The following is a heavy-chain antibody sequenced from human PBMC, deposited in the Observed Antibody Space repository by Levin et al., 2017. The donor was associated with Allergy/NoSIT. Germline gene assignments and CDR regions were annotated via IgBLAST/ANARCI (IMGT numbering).Heavy chain of an antibody. J-gene: IGHJ4*02. V-gene: IGHV4-39*01. CDR3: ARQIGYRAAGGTQTGSYYFDY. CDR2: IYDSDNT. D-gene: IGHD3-10*01. CDR1: GGSISSSTYY. Sequence: SQTLSLTCTVSGGSISSSTYYWGWIRQPPGKGLEWIGSIYDSDNTYYNPSLKSRVTISVDTSKNQFSLKLSSVTAADTAVYYCARQIGYRAAGGTQTGSYYFDYWGQGTLVTVSS.